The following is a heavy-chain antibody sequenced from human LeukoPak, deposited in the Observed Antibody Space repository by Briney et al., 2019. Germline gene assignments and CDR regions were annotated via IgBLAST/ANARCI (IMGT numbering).Heavy chain of an antibody. CDR1: GYTFTAYY. CDR2: INPNSGDT. V-gene: IGHV1-2*02. D-gene: IGHD3-22*01. Sequence: ASVKVSCKASGYTFTAYYMHWVRQAPGQGLEWIGWINPNSGDTNYAQRFQGRVTMTRDTSTSTAYMELSRLRSDDTAVYYCARSTMIVEFDYWGQGTLLTVSS. CDR3: ARSTMIVEFDY. J-gene: IGHJ4*02.